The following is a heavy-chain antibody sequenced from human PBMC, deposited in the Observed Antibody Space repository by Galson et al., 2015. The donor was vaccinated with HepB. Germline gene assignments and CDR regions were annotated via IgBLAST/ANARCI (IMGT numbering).Heavy chain of an antibody. CDR1: GFTFSSYA. D-gene: IGHD6-13*01. V-gene: IGHV3-30-3*01. J-gene: IGHJ5*02. Sequence: SLRLSCAASGFTFSSYAMHWVRQAPGKGLEWVAVISYDGSIKYYADSVKGRFTISRDNSKNTLYLQMNSLRAEDTAVYYCARDSLVSESSSWYGWFDPWGQGTLVTVSS. CDR2: ISYDGSIK. CDR3: ARDSLVSESSSWYGWFDP.